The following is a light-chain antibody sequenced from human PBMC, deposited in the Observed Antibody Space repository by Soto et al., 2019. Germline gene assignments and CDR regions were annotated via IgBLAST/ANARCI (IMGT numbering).Light chain of an antibody. Sequence: IQMTQSPSTLSASIGDRVTITCRASQSINNRLAWYQQMPGKAPNLLIYDASSLESGVPSRFSGSGSGTEFTLTISSLQPDDFATYYCQQYNSLWTFGQGTKVDIK. CDR3: QQYNSLWT. V-gene: IGKV1-5*01. CDR2: DAS. J-gene: IGKJ1*01. CDR1: QSINNR.